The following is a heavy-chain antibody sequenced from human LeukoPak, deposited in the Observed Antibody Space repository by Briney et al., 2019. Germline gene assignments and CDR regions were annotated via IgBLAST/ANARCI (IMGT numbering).Heavy chain of an antibody. CDR3: AKDGAAAGYNWFDP. CDR2: ISNSGGNT. CDR1: GFTFRNYG. J-gene: IGHJ5*02. D-gene: IGHD6-13*01. Sequence: GGTLRLSCAASGFTFRNYGMSWVRQAPGKGLEWVSAISNSGGNTYYADSVKGRFTISRDNSRNTLYLQMNSLRAEDTAVYYCAKDGAAAGYNWFDPWGQGTLVTVSS. V-gene: IGHV3-23*01.